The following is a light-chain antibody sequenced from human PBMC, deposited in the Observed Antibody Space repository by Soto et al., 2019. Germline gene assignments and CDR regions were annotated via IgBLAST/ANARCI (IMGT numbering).Light chain of an antibody. CDR3: QQSYSAIT. CDR2: AAS. V-gene: IGKV1-39*01. CDR1: QSISNY. J-gene: IGKJ5*01. Sequence: IQMTQSPSSLSASVGDRVIITCRASQSISNYLNWYQQKPGKVPKLLIFAASSLESGVPSRFSGSGSGTDFTLTINSLQPEDFATYYCQQSYSAITFGQGTRLEIK.